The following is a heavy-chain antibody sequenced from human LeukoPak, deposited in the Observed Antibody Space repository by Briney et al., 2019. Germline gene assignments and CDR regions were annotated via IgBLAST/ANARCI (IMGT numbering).Heavy chain of an antibody. CDR2: IYYSGST. CDR1: GGSISSYY. V-gene: IGHV4-59*01. Sequence: SETLSLTYTVPGGSISSYYWSWIRQPPGKGLEWIGYIYYSGSTNYNPSLKSRVTISVDTSKNQFSLKLSSVTAADTAVYYCARASHITNTAMEGWGQGTLVTVSS. CDR3: ARASHITNTAMEG. J-gene: IGHJ4*02. D-gene: IGHD5-18*01.